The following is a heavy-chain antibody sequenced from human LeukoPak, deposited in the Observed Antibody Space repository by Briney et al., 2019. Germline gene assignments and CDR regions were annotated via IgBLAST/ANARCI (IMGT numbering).Heavy chain of an antibody. Sequence: GGSLRLSCAASGFAFSSYAMSWVRQAPGKGLEWVSAISGSSSSTNYADSVKGRFTISRDKSKNTLYLQMNSLRAEDTAVYSWAKTREGYWSGGRGYYFDYWGQGTLVTVSS. CDR3: AKTREGYWSGGRGYYFDY. CDR2: ISGSSSST. CDR1: GFAFSSYA. V-gene: IGHV3-23*01. D-gene: IGHD2-15*01. J-gene: IGHJ4*02.